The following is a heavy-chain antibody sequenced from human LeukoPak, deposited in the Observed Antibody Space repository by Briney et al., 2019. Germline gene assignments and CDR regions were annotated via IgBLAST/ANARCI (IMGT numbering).Heavy chain of an antibody. D-gene: IGHD3-10*01. CDR2: IYTSGST. V-gene: IGHV4-61*02. Sequence: SRTLSLTCTVAGGSISSGSYYWSWIRQPAGKGLEWIGRIYTSGSTNYNPSLKSRVTISVDTSKNQFSLKLSSVTAADTAVYYCARAGGAYYGSDHFYYWGQGTLVTVSS. CDR3: ARAGGAYYGSDHFYY. J-gene: IGHJ4*02. CDR1: GGSISSGSYY.